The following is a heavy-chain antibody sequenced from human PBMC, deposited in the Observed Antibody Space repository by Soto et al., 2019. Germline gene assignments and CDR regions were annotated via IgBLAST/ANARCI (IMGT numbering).Heavy chain of an antibody. CDR2: ISGSGGST. CDR3: AKDYESPYYYGMDV. Sequence: GGSLRLSCAASGFTFSSYAMSWVRQAPGKGLEWVSAISGSGGSTYYTDSVKGRFTISRDNSKNTLHLQMNSLRAEDTAVYYCAKDYESPYYYGMDVWGQGTTVTVSS. D-gene: IGHD3-16*01. J-gene: IGHJ6*02. CDR1: GFTFSSYA. V-gene: IGHV3-23*01.